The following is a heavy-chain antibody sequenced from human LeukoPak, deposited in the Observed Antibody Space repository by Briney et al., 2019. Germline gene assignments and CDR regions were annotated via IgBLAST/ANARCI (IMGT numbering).Heavy chain of an antibody. V-gene: IGHV4-4*07. CDR3: ARVRLGRGLDY. CDR1: GDSISSSY. CDR2: IHTSGST. J-gene: IGHJ4*02. D-gene: IGHD6-19*01. Sequence: SETLSLTCTVSGDSISSSYWGWIRXXXXXXXEWIGRIHTSGSTYYSPSLKSRVTMSVDTSTNQFSLKLSSVTAADTAMYYCARVRLGRGLDYWGQGTLVTVSS.